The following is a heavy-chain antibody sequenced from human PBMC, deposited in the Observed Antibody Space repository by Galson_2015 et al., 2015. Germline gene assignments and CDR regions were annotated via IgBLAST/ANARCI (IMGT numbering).Heavy chain of an antibody. D-gene: IGHD3-10*01. CDR3: ARNLHFYYGSRAFDH. Sequence: SLRLSCAASGFMFTDYHMNWIRQAPGKGLEWISHISISGKTIYYADSVKGRFIISRDNANNSVYLQMNNLTPEDTAVYYCARNLHFYYGSRAFDHWGQGTLVTVSS. J-gene: IGHJ4*02. CDR2: ISISGKTI. V-gene: IGHV3-11*01. CDR1: GFMFTDYH.